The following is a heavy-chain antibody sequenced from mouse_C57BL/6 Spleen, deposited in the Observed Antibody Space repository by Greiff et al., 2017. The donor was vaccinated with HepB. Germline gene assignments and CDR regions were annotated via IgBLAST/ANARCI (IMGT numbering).Heavy chain of an antibody. Sequence: QVHVKQPGTELVKPGASVKLSCKASGYTFTSYWMHWVKQRPGQGLEWIGNINPSNGGTNYNEKFKSKATLTVDKSSSTAYMQLSSLTSEDSAVYYCAREGIYYDYDCWGQGTTLTVSS. CDR1: GYTFTSYW. V-gene: IGHV1-53*01. CDR3: AREGIYYDYDC. CDR2: INPSNGGT. J-gene: IGHJ2*01. D-gene: IGHD2-4*01.